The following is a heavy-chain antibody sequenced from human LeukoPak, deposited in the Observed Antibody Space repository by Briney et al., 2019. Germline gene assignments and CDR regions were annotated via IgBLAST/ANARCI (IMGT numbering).Heavy chain of an antibody. CDR3: AKDMEQQLYYYYGMDV. CDR2: IRYDGSNK. D-gene: IGHD6-13*01. Sequence: GGSLRLSCAASGFTFSSYGMHWVRQAPGKGLEWVTFIRYDGSNKYYADSVKGRFTISRDNSDNTLYLQMNSLRAEDTAVYYCAKDMEQQLYYYYGMDVWGQGTTVTVSS. J-gene: IGHJ6*02. V-gene: IGHV3-30*02. CDR1: GFTFSSYG.